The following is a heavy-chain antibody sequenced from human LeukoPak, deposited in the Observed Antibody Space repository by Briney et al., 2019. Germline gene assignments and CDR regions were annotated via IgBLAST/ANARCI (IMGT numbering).Heavy chain of an antibody. CDR3: AREILAPGKTLEY. J-gene: IGHJ4*02. CDR1: GFTFSTYW. V-gene: IGHV3-74*01. CDR2: INTDETYT. Sequence: GGSLRLSCAASGFTFSTYWMHWVRQAPGQGLVCVSRINTDETYTSYADSVKGRFTISIDNAKNTLYLQMDSLRAEDTAVYYCAREILAPGKTLEYWGRGVQVTVSS. D-gene: IGHD6-13*01.